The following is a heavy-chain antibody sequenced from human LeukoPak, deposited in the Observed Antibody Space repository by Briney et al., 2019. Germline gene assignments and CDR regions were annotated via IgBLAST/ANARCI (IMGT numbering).Heavy chain of an antibody. CDR2: IISSSSYI. CDR3: ARGKITYDILTGYYTWFDP. J-gene: IGHJ5*02. D-gene: IGHD3-9*01. Sequence: PGGSLRLSCAASGFTFSNYNMNWVRQAPGKGLEWVSSIISSSSYIYYADSVKGRFTISRDNAKNSLYLQMNSLRAEDTAVYYCARGKITYDILTGYYTWFDPWGQGTLVTVSS. V-gene: IGHV3-21*01. CDR1: GFTFSNYN.